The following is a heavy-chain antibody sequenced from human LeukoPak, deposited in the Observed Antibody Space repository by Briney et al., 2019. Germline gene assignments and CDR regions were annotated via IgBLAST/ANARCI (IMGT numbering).Heavy chain of an antibody. V-gene: IGHV1-69*13. D-gene: IGHD2-2*01. CDR3: ARGTSAPGQFDY. CDR1: GGTFSSYA. CDR2: IIPIFGTA. Sequence: SVKVSCKASGGTFSSYAISWVRQAPGQGLEWMGGIIPIFGTANYAQKFQGRVTITADESTSTAYMELSSLRSEDTAVYYCARGTSAPGQFDYWGQGTLVTVSS. J-gene: IGHJ4*02.